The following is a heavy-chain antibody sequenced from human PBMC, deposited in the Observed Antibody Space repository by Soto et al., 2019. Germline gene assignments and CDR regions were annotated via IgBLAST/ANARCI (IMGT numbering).Heavy chain of an antibody. V-gene: IGHV3-23*01. D-gene: IGHD1-20*01. Sequence: GGSLRLSCAASGFTFSSYAMSWVRQAPGKGLKWVSAISGSGGSTYYADSVKGRFTISRDNSKNTLNLQMNSLRAEDTSVYYCAKEGNNYYYYYGMDVWGQGTTVTVSS. CDR2: ISGSGGST. CDR3: AKEGNNYYYYYGMDV. J-gene: IGHJ6*02. CDR1: GFTFSSYA.